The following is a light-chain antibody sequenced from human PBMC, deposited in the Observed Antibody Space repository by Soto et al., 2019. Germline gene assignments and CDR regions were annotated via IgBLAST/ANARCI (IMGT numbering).Light chain of an antibody. CDR1: QAINNY. CDR2: AAS. Sequence: DIQMTQSPSSLSASVGDRVTLTCRASQAINNYLAWFQQKPGKAPEFLIFAASTLRSGVPSKFTGSGSGTYFTLTISSLQPEDFATYYCQQYYAYPLTFGGGTKVEI. J-gene: IGKJ4*01. V-gene: IGKV1-16*02. CDR3: QQYYAYPLT.